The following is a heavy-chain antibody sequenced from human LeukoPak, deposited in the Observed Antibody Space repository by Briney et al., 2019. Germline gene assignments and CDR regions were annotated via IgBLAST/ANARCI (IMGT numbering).Heavy chain of an antibody. J-gene: IGHJ6*02. CDR2: ISAYNGNT. Sequence: GASVKVSCKASGYTFTSYGISWVRQAPGQGLEWRGWISAYNGNTNYAQKLQGRVTMTTDTSTSTAYMELRSLRSDDTAVYYCARDELELPYGDYYYGMDVWGQGTTVTVSS. D-gene: IGHD1-7*01. CDR1: GYTFTSYG. CDR3: ARDELELPYGDYYYGMDV. V-gene: IGHV1-18*01.